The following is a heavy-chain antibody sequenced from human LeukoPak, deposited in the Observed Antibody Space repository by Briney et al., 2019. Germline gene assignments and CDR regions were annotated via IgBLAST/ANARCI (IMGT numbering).Heavy chain of an antibody. CDR2: IYTSGST. CDR3: ARYALTGYYDIDY. J-gene: IGHJ4*02. CDR1: GGSINSYY. Sequence: SETLSLTCTVSGGSINSYYWSWIRQPAGKGLEWIGRIYTSGSTNYNPSLKSRVTISVDTSKNQFSLKLSSVTAADTAVYYCARYALTGYYDIDYWGQGTLVTVSS. D-gene: IGHD3-9*01. V-gene: IGHV4-4*07.